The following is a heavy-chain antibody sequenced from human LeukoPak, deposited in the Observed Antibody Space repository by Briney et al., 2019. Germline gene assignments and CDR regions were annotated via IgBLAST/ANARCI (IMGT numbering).Heavy chain of an antibody. CDR2: ISYDGSNK. D-gene: IGHD3-16*01. CDR1: GFTFSGYP. Sequence: GKSLRLSCAASGFTFSGYPIHWVRQAPGKGLEWVAVISYDGSNKYYADSVKGRFTISRDNSKNTLYLQMDSLRAEDTAVYYCAKGYDPRGQGTLVTVSS. J-gene: IGHJ5*02. CDR3: AKGYDP. V-gene: IGHV3-30-3*02.